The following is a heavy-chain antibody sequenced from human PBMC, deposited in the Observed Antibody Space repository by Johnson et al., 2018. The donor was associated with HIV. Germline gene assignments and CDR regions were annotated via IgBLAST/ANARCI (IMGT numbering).Heavy chain of an antibody. CDR2: IYSGGRT. CDR3: ARDDIRDGKSFDI. V-gene: IGHV3-66*01. Sequence: VQLVESGGGLVQPGGSLRLSCAASGFTVNSNYMSWVRQAPGKGLEWVSVIYSGGRTYYADSVKGRFTISRDNSKNTLYLQMNSLRAEDTAVYYCARDDIRDGKSFDIWGQGTMVTVSS. CDR1: GFTVNSNY. J-gene: IGHJ3*02.